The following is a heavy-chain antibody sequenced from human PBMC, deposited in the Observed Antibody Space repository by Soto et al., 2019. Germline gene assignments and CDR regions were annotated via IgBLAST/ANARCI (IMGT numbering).Heavy chain of an antibody. CDR2: IIPIFGTA. J-gene: IGHJ4*02. V-gene: IGHV1-69*12. CDR1: GGTFSSYA. D-gene: IGHD6-6*01. Sequence: QVQLVQSGAEVKKPGSSVKVSCKASGGTFSSYAISWVRQAPGQGLEWMGGIIPIFGTANYAQKFQGRVXIXAXXSTSTAYMELSSLRSEDTAVYYCARFGSSNTYFDYWGQGTLVTVSS. CDR3: ARFGSSNTYFDY.